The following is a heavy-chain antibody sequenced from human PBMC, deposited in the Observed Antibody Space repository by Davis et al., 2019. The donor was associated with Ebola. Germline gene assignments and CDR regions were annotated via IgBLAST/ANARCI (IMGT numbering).Heavy chain of an antibody. V-gene: IGHV5-51*04. Sequence: PGGSLRLSCKGSGYSFTSYWIGWVRQMPGKGLEWMGIIYPGDSDTRYSPSFQGQVTLSVDKPITTAHLQWSSLKASDTAMYYCVTGDNFDHWGQGTLLTVSS. CDR3: VTGDNFDH. CDR2: IYPGDSDT. J-gene: IGHJ4*02. CDR1: GYSFTSYW. D-gene: IGHD3-10*01.